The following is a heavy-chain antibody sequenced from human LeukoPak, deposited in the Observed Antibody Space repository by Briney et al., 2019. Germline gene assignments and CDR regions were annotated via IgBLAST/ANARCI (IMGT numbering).Heavy chain of an antibody. D-gene: IGHD6-19*01. CDR2: IYYSGST. V-gene: IGHV4-61*01. J-gene: IGHJ5*02. Sequence: SETLSLTCTVSGGSISSGSYYWSWIRQPPGKGLEWIGYIYYSGSTNYNPSLKSRVTISVDTSKNQFSLKLSSVTAADTAVYYCARGEYSGIAVPWGFDPWGQGTLVTVSS. CDR3: ARGEYSGIAVPWGFDP. CDR1: GGSISSGSYY.